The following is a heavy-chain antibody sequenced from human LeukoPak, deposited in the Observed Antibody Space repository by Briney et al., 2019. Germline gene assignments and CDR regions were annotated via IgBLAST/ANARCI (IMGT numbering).Heavy chain of an antibody. Sequence: ETLSLTCTVSGGSTNYYYWSWIRQPPGKGLEWIGYIHYSGITDSNPSLKSRVIISVDTSKNQFSLKLTSVTAADTAVYYCARHFNSAGALDIWGQGTVVTVSS. CDR3: ARHFNSAGALDI. D-gene: IGHD2-21*01. J-gene: IGHJ3*02. CDR1: GGSTNYYY. CDR2: IHYSGIT. V-gene: IGHV4-59*08.